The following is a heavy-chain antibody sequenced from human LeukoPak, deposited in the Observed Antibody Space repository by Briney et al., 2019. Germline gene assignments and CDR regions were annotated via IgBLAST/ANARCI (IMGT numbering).Heavy chain of an antibody. J-gene: IGHJ5*02. D-gene: IGHD3-10*01. CDR3: AREVRRGWFDP. CDR1: GGSISSYY. V-gene: IGHV4-59*01. Sequence: SETLSLTCTVSGGSISSYYWSWIRQHPGKGLEWIGYIYYSGSTNYNPSLKSRVTISVDTSKNQFSLKLSSVTAADTAVYYCAREVRRGWFDPWGQGTLVTVSS. CDR2: IYYSGST.